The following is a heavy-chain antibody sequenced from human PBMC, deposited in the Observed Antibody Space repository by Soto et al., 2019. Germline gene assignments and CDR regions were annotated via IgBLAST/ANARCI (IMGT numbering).Heavy chain of an antibody. CDR1: DGSISSGNSY. CDR2: INYSGGN. V-gene: IGHV4-30-4*01. J-gene: IGHJ6*02. CDR3: ARAKLDYSYYGMDV. Sequence: SETLSLTCTVSDGSISSGNSYWSWIRQPPGKGLEWLGYINYSGGNYYNPSLKGRVTMSVDTSENQFSLTLRSLTAADTAVYYCARAKLDYSYYGMDVWGQGTTVTAP. D-gene: IGHD1-7*01.